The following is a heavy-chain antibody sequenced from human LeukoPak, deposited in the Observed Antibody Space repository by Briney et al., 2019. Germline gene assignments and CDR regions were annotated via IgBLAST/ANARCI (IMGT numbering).Heavy chain of an antibody. CDR1: GNTFTSYG. Sequence: GASVKVSCKASGNTFTSYGISWVRQAPGQGLEWMGWISGYNGNTNYAQKLQGRVTMTTDTSTTTVYMELRSLRSDDTAVYYCARSKGAASSGGYWGQGTLVTVSS. CDR2: ISGYNGNT. CDR3: ARSKGAASSGGY. V-gene: IGHV1-18*01. D-gene: IGHD6-13*01. J-gene: IGHJ4*02.